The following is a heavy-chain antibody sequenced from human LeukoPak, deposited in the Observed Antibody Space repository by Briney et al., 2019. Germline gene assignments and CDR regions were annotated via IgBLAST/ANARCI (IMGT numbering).Heavy chain of an antibody. CDR2: IDPNTGDT. CDR1: GQSLTGYF. CDR3: ARLGLHGSGTYYFFDY. V-gene: IGHV1-2*06. Sequence: ASVKVSCKASGQSLTGYFIHWVRQAPGQGLEWVGRIDPNTGDTIYAQNFQGRVTVTSATSISTAYMELSRLTTDDTAVYFCARLGLHGSGTYYFFDYWGQGTLVTVSS. J-gene: IGHJ4*02. D-gene: IGHD3-10*01.